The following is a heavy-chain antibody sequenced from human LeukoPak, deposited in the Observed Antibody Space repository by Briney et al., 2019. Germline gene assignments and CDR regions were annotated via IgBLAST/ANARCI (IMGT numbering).Heavy chain of an antibody. CDR2: IWYDGSNK. CDR3: ARDGVVEGSGIDAFDI. CDR1: GFTFSSYG. V-gene: IGHV3-33*01. J-gene: IGHJ3*02. Sequence: GGSLRLSCAASGFTFSSYGMHWVRQAPGKGLEWVAVIWYDGSNKYYADSVKGRFTISRDNSKNTLYLQMNSLRAEDTAVYYCARDGVVEGSGIDAFDIWGQGTMVTVSS. D-gene: IGHD2-2*01.